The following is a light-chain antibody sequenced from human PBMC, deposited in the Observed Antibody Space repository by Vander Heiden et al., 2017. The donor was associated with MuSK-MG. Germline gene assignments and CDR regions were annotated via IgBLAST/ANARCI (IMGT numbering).Light chain of an antibody. CDR2: RDT. CDR1: NIVNKN. J-gene: IGLJ2*01. CDR3: QVWDSNTVI. Sequence: SYELTQPLSVSVALGQTARITCGGNNIVNKNVHWYQQKPGQAPVLVIYRDTYRPSGIPERFSASNSANTATLIISRAQAGDEADYYCQVWDSNTVIFGGGTKLTVL. V-gene: IGLV3-9*01.